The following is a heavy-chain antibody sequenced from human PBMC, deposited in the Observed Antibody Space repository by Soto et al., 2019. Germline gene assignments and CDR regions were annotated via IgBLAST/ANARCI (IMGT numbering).Heavy chain of an antibody. J-gene: IGHJ4*02. Sequence: QVQLVQSGAEVKKSGASVRVSCKASGYTFTTFAMHWVRQAPGQRLEWMGWINTGNGNTKYSPKFQGRVSITRDTSANTAYLDLSSLRSEDTAVYYCASRCGGDCYSGDYWGQGTLVTVSS. V-gene: IGHV1-3*04. CDR1: GYTFTTFA. CDR2: INTGNGNT. CDR3: ASRCGGDCYSGDY. D-gene: IGHD2-21*01.